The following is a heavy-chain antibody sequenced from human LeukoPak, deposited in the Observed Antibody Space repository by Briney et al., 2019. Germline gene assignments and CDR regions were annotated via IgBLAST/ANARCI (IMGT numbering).Heavy chain of an antibody. Sequence: GGSLRLSCAAPGFTFSSYGMHWVRQAPGKGLEWVAVIWYDGSKEYLADSVKGRFTISRDNSKNTVYLQMNSLKTEDTAVYYCTRVKVGGWTDYWGQGTLVTVSS. J-gene: IGHJ4*02. CDR2: IWYDGSKE. D-gene: IGHD6-19*01. V-gene: IGHV3-33*01. CDR3: TRVKVGGWTDY. CDR1: GFTFSSYG.